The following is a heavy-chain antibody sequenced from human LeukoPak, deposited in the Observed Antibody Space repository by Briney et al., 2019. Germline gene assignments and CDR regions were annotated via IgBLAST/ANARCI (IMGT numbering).Heavy chain of an antibody. CDR1: GGSFSGYC. Sequence: PSETLSLTCAVYGGSFSGYCWSWIRQPPGKGLEWIGEINHSGSTNYNPSLKSRVTISVDTSKNQFSLKLSSVTAADTAVYYCARYNIVATIGFDYWGQGTLVTVSS. V-gene: IGHV4-34*01. CDR3: ARYNIVATIGFDY. CDR2: INHSGST. D-gene: IGHD5-12*01. J-gene: IGHJ4*02.